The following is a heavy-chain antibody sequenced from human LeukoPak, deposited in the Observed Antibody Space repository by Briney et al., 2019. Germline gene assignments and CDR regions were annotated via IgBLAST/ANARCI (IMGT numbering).Heavy chain of an antibody. CDR3: ARKTTVVTHFDY. CDR2: IYYSGST. D-gene: IGHD4-23*01. V-gene: IGHV4-31*03. J-gene: IGHJ4*02. Sequence: PSETLSLTCTVSGGSISSGGYYWSWIRQHPGKGPEWIGYIYYSGSTCYNPSLKSRVTISVDTSKNQFSLKLSSVTAADTAVYYCARKTTVVTHFDYWGQGTLVTVSS. CDR1: GGSISSGGYY.